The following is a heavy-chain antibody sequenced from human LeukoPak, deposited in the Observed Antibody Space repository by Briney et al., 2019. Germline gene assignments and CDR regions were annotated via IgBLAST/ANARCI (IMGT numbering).Heavy chain of an antibody. J-gene: IGHJ5*02. Sequence: SETLSLTCTVSGDSIRNYYWSWIRQPAGKGLEWIGRINTSGNSNYNPSLGSRVTMSVDTSKNQFSLNLSSVTAADTAVYYCAREGGGPRWLDPWGQGPLVAVSS. D-gene: IGHD6-25*01. CDR1: GDSIRNYY. V-gene: IGHV4-4*07. CDR3: AREGGGPRWLDP. CDR2: INTSGNS.